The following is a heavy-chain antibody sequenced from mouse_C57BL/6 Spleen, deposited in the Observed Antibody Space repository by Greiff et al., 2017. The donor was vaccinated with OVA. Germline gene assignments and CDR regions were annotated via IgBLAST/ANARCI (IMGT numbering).Heavy chain of an antibody. CDR1: GYTFTSYW. V-gene: IGHV1-52*01. CDR2: IDPSDSET. J-gene: IGHJ3*01. Sequence: QVQLQQPGAELVRPGSSVKLSCKASGYTFTSYWMHWVKQRPIQGLEWIGNIDPSDSETHYNQKFKDKATLTVDKSSSTAYMQLSSLTSEVSAVYYCARWDYYTFAYWGQGTLVTVSA. CDR3: ARWDYYTFAY. D-gene: IGHD2-12*01.